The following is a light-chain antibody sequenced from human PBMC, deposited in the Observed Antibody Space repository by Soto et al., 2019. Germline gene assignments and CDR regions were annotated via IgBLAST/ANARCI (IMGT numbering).Light chain of an antibody. CDR1: QSVLYSSTNKNY. V-gene: IGKV4-1*01. J-gene: IGKJ1*01. CDR2: CAS. Sequence: DIVMTQSPDSLAVSLGERATINCKSSQSVLYSSTNKNYLAWYQQKPGQPPKLLIYCASTRESGVPDRFSGSGYGTDFTLTISSLQAEDVAVYYCQQYYSTPPTFGQGTKVEIK. CDR3: QQYYSTPPT.